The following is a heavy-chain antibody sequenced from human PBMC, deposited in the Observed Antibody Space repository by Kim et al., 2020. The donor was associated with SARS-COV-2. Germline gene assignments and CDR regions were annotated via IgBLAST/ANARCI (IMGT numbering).Heavy chain of an antibody. CDR1: GGSIKSGDYY. CDR3: ARDRWGTYRYMEAFDI. Sequence: SETLSLTCNVSGGSIKSGDYYWTWIRQHPGKGLEYMGYIFSSGSTYYNPSLKSRLSMSVDTSKNQFSLRLGSVTAADTAVYFCARDRWGTYRYMEAFDIWGRGTEVTVSS. D-gene: IGHD3-16*02. J-gene: IGHJ3*02. V-gene: IGHV4-31*03. CDR2: IFSSGST.